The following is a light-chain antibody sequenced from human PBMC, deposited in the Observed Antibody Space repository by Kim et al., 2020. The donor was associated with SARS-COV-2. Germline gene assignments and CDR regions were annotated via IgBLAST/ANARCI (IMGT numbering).Light chain of an antibody. CDR2: DTS. V-gene: IGKV3-15*01. CDR1: QSVSTN. CDR3: QQYNDWVWT. Sequence: SVSPGERATLSCRAGQSVSTNVAWYQQKPGQAPRLLIYDTSRRATGIPARFSGDGSGTEFTLSISSLQSEDFALYYCQQYNDWVWTFGQGTKLEI. J-gene: IGKJ1*01.